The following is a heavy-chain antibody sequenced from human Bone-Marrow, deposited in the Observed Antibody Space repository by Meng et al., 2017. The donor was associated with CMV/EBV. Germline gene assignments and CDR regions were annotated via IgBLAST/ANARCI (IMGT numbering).Heavy chain of an antibody. D-gene: IGHD1-26*01. CDR2: ISAYNGNT. Sequence: ASVKVSCKASGYTLTSYYMDWVRQAPGQGLEGMGWISAYNGNTNYAQKLQGRVTMNTDRSTSTAYMELRSLREDDRDVYYCARDEWELVRDYYHGMDVWGQGTTVTVSS. V-gene: IGHV1-18*04. J-gene: IGHJ6*02. CDR1: GYTLTSYY. CDR3: ARDEWELVRDYYHGMDV.